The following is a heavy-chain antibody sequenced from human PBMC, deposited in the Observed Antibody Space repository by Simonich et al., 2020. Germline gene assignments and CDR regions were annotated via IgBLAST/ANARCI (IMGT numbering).Heavy chain of an antibody. D-gene: IGHD6-13*01. CDR1: GFTFSSYS. Sequence: EVQLVESGGGLVKPGGSLRLSCAASGFTFSSYSMNWVRQAPGKGLEWASSIISSSSYKYYADSVKGRFTISRDNAKNSLYLQMNSLRAEDTAVYYCARDAAGDYWGQGTLVTVSS. CDR2: IISSSSYK. J-gene: IGHJ4*02. CDR3: ARDAAGDY. V-gene: IGHV3-21*01.